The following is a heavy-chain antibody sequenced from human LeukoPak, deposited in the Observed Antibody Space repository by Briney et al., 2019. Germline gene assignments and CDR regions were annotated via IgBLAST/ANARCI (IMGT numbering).Heavy chain of an antibody. D-gene: IGHD2/OR15-2a*01. CDR3: ARGSSEYGRAFEF. J-gene: IGHJ4*02. CDR2: FYSEGST. Sequence: GGSLRLSCAPSGLNHSSKYMKGVPHARGGGVAGVSAFYSEGSTVYADSVKGRFTISRDNSKNTLYLQMNSLRVDDTAVYYCARGSSEYGRAFEFWGQGALVTVSS. CDR1: GLNHSSKY. V-gene: IGHV3-53*01.